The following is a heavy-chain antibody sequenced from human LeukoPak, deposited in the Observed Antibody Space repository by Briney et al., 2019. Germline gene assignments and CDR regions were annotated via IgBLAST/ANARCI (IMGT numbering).Heavy chain of an antibody. Sequence: PGGSLRLSCAAAGFTFNNYWMAWVRQAPGQGLEWVANIKRDGSEVNYVDSVRGRFTISRDNAKNSLYLQMNSLRAEHTAVYYCARDASPGYSGAGLDAFDIWGQGTMVTVSS. J-gene: IGHJ3*02. D-gene: IGHD5-12*01. V-gene: IGHV3-7*01. CDR1: GFTFNNYW. CDR2: IKRDGSEV. CDR3: ARDASPGYSGAGLDAFDI.